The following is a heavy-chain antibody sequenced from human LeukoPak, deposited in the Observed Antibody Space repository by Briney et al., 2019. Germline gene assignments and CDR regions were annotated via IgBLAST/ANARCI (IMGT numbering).Heavy chain of an antibody. CDR1: GFTFSSYA. J-gene: IGHJ3*02. CDR3: AKGEGYSYAQGAFDI. CDR2: ISGSGGST. V-gene: IGHV3-23*01. D-gene: IGHD5-18*01. Sequence: PGGSLRLSCAASGFTFSSYAMSWVRQAPGKGLEWVSAISGSGGSTYYADSVKGRFTMSRDNSKNTLYLQMNSLRAEDTAVYYCAKGEGYSYAQGAFDIWGQGTMVTVSS.